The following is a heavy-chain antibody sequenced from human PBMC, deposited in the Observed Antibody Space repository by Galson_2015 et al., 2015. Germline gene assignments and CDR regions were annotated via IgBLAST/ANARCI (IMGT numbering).Heavy chain of an antibody. CDR3: ARGAAGELYGSGSSEFDY. CDR2: IIPIFGTA. D-gene: IGHD3-10*01. Sequence: SVKVSCKASGGTFSSYAISWVRQAPGQGLEWMGGIIPIFGTANYAQKFQGRVTITADESTSTAYMELSSLRSEDTAVYYCARGAAGELYGSGSSEFDYWGQGTLVTVSS. V-gene: IGHV1-69*13. CDR1: GGTFSSYA. J-gene: IGHJ4*02.